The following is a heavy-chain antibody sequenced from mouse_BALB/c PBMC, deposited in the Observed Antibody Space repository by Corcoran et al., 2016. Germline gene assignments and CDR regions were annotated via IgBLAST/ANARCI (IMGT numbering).Heavy chain of an antibody. Sequence: EIQLQQSGPELMKPGASVKISCKASGYSFTSYYMHWVKQSHGKSLEWIGYIDPFNGGTSYNQKFKGKATLTVDKSSSKAYMHLSSLPSEDSAVYYCARSDYGSSSDYWGQGTTLTVSS. CDR2: IDPFNGGT. CDR1: GYSFTSYY. J-gene: IGHJ2*01. D-gene: IGHD1-1*01. CDR3: ARSDYGSSSDY. V-gene: IGHV1S135*01.